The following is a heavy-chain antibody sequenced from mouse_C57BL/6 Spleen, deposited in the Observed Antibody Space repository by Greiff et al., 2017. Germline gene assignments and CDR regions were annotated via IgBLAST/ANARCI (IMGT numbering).Heavy chain of an antibody. V-gene: IGHV1-61*01. CDR2: IYPSDSET. D-gene: IGHD1-1*01. CDR1: GYTFTSYW. J-gene: IGHJ2*01. Sequence: QVQLQQPGAELVRPGSSVKLSCKASGYTFTSYWMDWVKQRPGQGLEWIGNIYPSDSETHYNQKFKDKATLTVDKSSSTAYMQLSSLTSEDSAVYYCARGDYYGSKNDWGQGTTLTVSS. CDR3: ARGDYYGSKND.